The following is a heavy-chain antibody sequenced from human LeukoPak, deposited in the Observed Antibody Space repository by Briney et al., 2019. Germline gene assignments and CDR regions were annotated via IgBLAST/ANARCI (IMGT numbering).Heavy chain of an antibody. V-gene: IGHV1-46*01. Sequence: GASVKVSCKASGYTFTSYYMHWVRQAPGQGLEWMGIINPSGGSTSYAQKFQGRVTMTSDMSTSTVYMELSSLRSEHTAVYYCARGGGSFSLDYWGQGTLVTVSS. CDR3: ARGGGSFSLDY. J-gene: IGHJ4*02. D-gene: IGHD1-26*01. CDR2: INPSGGST. CDR1: GYTFTSYY.